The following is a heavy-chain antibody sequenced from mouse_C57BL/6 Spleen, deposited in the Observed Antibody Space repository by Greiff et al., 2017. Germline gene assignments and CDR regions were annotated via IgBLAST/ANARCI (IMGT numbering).Heavy chain of an antibody. Sequence: VQLMQSGGGLVQPGGSLKLSCAASGFTFSSYAMSWVRQTPEKRLEWVATISDGGSYTYYPDNVKGRFTISRDNAKNNLYLQMSHLKSEDTAMYCCGRDNYGSSYDYAMGYWGQRASVTVSS. J-gene: IGHJ4*01. D-gene: IGHD1-1*01. CDR3: GRDNYGSSYDYAMGY. CDR2: ISDGGSYT. CDR1: GFTFSSYA. V-gene: IGHV5-4*01.